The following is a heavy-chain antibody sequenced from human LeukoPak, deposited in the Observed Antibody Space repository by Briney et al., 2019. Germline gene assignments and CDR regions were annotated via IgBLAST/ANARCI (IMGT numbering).Heavy chain of an antibody. CDR2: IYSGGST. D-gene: IGHD3-16*01. V-gene: IGHV3-66*01. CDR1: GFTVGTNY. Sequence: PGGSLRLSCAASGFTVGTNYMSWVRQAPGKGLEWVSVIYSGGSTYYADSVKGRFTISRDNSKNTMYLQMNSLRAEDTAVYYCARGSSYVGRFDYWGQGTLVTVSS. CDR3: ARGSSYVGRFDY. J-gene: IGHJ4*02.